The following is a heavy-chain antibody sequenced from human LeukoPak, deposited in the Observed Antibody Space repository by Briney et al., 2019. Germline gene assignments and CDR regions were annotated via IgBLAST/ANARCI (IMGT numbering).Heavy chain of an antibody. CDR1: GYTFTSYC. V-gene: IGHV1-46*01. J-gene: IGHJ5*02. CDR3: AKCSETGTTRWFDP. CDR2: INPSGTT. Sequence: ASVKVSCKASGYTFTSYCLHWVRQAPGQGLEWMGLINPSGTTTYAQNFLGRVTMTRDTSASTAYMELSSLRSDDTAVYYCAKCSETGTTRWFDPWGQGTLVTVSS. D-gene: IGHD1-7*01.